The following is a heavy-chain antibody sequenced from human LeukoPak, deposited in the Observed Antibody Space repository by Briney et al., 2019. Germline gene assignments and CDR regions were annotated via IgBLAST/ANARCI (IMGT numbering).Heavy chain of an antibody. Sequence: EASVKVSCKASGGTFSSYAISWVRQAPGQGLEWMGMIIPILGIANYAQKFQGRVTITADKSTSTAYMELSSLRSEDTAVYYCASGPPVFPWGQGTLVTVSS. J-gene: IGHJ5*02. CDR3: ASGPPVFP. V-gene: IGHV1-69*04. CDR1: GGTFSSYA. CDR2: IIPILGIA.